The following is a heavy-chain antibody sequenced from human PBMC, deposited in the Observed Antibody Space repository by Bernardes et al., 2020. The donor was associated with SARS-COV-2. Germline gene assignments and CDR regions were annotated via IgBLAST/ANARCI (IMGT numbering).Heavy chain of an antibody. CDR3: AREGGKWGRPDYGMDV. V-gene: IGHV3-21*01. D-gene: IGHD7-27*01. CDR1: GFSFSNYH. Sequence: GSLSLSCAASGFSFSNYHMNWVRQAPGKGLEWVSSISNSGTYIHYADSVKGRFTISRDIAKNSLYLQMNSLRAEDTAVYYCAREGGKWGRPDYGMDVWGQGTTVTVSS. CDR2: ISNSGTYI. J-gene: IGHJ6*02.